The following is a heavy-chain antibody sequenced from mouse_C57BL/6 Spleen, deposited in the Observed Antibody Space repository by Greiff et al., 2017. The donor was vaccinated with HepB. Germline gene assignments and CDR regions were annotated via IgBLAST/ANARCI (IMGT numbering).Heavy chain of an antibody. D-gene: IGHD1-1*01. CDR1: GFNIKDDY. V-gene: IGHV14-4*01. Sequence: VQLQQSGAELVRPGASVKLSCTASGFNIKDDYMHWVKQRPEQGLEWIGWIDPENGDTEYASKFQGKATITADTSSNTAYLQLSSLTSEDTAVYYCTTFYYYGSSPYYYAMDYWGQGTSVTVSS. J-gene: IGHJ4*01. CDR2: IDPENGDT. CDR3: TTFYYYGSSPYYYAMDY.